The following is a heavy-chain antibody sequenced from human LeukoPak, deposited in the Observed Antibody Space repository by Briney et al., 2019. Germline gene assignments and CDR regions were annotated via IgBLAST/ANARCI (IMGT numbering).Heavy chain of an antibody. V-gene: IGHV3-7*04. CDR2: IKQDGSEK. J-gene: IGHJ4*02. CDR1: GLSFSGQW. D-gene: IGHD3-22*01. Sequence: GGSLRPSCVASGLSFSGQWLNWVRQAPGKGLEWVANIKQDGSEKYYVDSVKGRFTISRDNAKNSLYLQMNSLRAEDSAMYYCARDEHQYYSESSGRFDYWGQGTLVTVSS. CDR3: ARDEHQYYSESSGRFDY.